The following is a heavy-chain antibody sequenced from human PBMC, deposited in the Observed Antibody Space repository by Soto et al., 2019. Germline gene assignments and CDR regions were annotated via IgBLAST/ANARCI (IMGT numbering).Heavy chain of an antibody. CDR2: INPSGGNT. D-gene: IGHD3-16*01. J-gene: IGHJ4*02. CDR1: GYTFTSYF. Sequence: ASVKVSCKASGYTFTSYFMHWVRQAPGQGLEWMGIINPSGGNTKYSQKFRGRVTITRDTSASTAYMELSSLRSEDTAVYYCANALGLYYFDYWGQGTLVTVSS. V-gene: IGHV1-46*01. CDR3: ANALGLYYFDY.